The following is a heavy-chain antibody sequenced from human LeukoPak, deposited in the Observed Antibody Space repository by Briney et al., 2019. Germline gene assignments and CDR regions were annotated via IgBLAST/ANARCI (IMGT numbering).Heavy chain of an antibody. J-gene: IGHJ5*02. CDR3: AKKGDTTTRANWFDP. CDR1: GFTFSSYA. V-gene: IGHV3-30-3*02. D-gene: IGHD3-16*01. Sequence: GGSLRLSCAASGFTFSSYAMHWVRQAPGKGLEWVAVISYDGSNKYYADSVKGRFTISRDNSKNTLYLQMNSLRAEDTAVYYCAKKGDTTTRANWFDPWGQGTLVTVSS. CDR2: ISYDGSNK.